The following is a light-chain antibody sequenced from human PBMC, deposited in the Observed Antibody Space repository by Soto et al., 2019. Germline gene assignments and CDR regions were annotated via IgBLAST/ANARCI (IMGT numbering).Light chain of an antibody. CDR3: QHSYSPPRT. CDR1: QSISSY. Sequence: DIQMTQSPSSLSASVGDRVTITCRASQSISSYLNWYHQKPGKAPKLLIYAASSLQSGVPSRFSGSGSGTDFTLTISSLQPEDFATYYCQHSYSPPRTFGQGTKLEIK. CDR2: AAS. V-gene: IGKV1-39*01. J-gene: IGKJ2*02.